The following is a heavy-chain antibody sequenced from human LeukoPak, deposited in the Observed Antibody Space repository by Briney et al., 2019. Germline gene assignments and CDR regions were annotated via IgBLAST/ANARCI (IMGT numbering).Heavy chain of an antibody. CDR3: TRDSYCSGGSCHSDY. D-gene: IGHD2-15*01. V-gene: IGHV3-21*01. Sequence: PGGSLRLSCAASGFTFSSYSMNWVRQAPGKGLEWVSSISSSSSYIYYADSVKGRFTISRDNAKNSLYLQMNSLRAEDTAVYYCTRDSYCSGGSCHSDYWGQGTLVTVSS. CDR2: ISSSSSYI. CDR1: GFTFSSYS. J-gene: IGHJ4*02.